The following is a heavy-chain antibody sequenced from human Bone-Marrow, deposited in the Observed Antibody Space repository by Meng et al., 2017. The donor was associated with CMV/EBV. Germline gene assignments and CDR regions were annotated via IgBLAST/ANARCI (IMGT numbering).Heavy chain of an antibody. CDR2: IYPGDSDT. V-gene: IGHV5-51*01. CDR1: GYTFRNYW. Sequence: CRASGYTFRNYWIGWVRQRPGKGLEWMGIIYPGDSDTRYSPSFQGQVTISADKSITAYLQWSSLKASDSAMYYCARQVPGEYSFDHWGQGTLVTVSS. CDR3: ARQVPGEYSFDH. D-gene: IGHD1-26*01. J-gene: IGHJ4*02.